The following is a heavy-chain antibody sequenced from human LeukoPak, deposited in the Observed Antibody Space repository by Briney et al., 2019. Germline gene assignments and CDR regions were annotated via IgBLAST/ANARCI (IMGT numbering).Heavy chain of an antibody. CDR2: ISAYNGNT. D-gene: IGHD4-17*01. J-gene: IGHJ2*01. Sequence: ASVKVSCKASGGTFSSYAISWVRQAPGQGLEWMGWISAYNGNTNYAQKLQGRVTMTTDTSTSTVYMELSSLRSEDTAVYYCARTTGPYWYFDLWGRGTLVTVSS. V-gene: IGHV1-18*01. CDR3: ARTTGPYWYFDL. CDR1: GGTFSSYA.